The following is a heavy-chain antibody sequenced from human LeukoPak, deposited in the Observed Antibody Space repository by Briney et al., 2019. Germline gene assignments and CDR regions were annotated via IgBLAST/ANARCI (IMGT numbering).Heavy chain of an antibody. V-gene: IGHV3-23*01. D-gene: IGHD2-2*01. CDR3: AKASSVVVPAAAKT. J-gene: IGHJ5*02. Sequence: GGSLRLSCAASGFTFSSYAMSWVRQAPGKGLEWVSAISGSGGSTYYADSVKGRFTISRDNSKYTLYLQMNSLRAEDTAVYYCAKASSVVVPAAAKTWGQGTLVTVSS. CDR1: GFTFSSYA. CDR2: ISGSGGST.